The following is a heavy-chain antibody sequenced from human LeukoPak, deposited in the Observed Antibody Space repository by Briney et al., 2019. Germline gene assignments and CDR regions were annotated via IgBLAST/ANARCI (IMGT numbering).Heavy chain of an antibody. CDR1: GGSISSYY. CDR3: ARDRGCTNGVCCRDFDY. J-gene: IGHJ4*02. V-gene: IGHV4-59*01. Sequence: SETLSLTCTVSGGSISSYYWNWIRQPPGKGLEWIGYIYNSGSTKYNPSLKGRVTISVDTSKNQFSLKLSSVTAADTAVYYCARDRGCTNGVCCRDFDYWGQGTLVTVSS. CDR2: IYNSGST. D-gene: IGHD2-8*01.